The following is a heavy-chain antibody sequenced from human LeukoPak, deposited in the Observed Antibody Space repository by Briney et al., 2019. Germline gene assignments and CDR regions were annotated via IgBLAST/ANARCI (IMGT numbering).Heavy chain of an antibody. CDR3: ATLRNYEIDY. CDR2: IKSKPDGGTT. Sequence: GGSLRLSCATSGFIFSSAWMSWVRQAPGKGLEWVGRIKSKPDGGTTDYAAPVRGRFTISRDDSKNTLYLQMNSLKTEDTAVYYCATLRNYEIDYWGQGALVTVSS. V-gene: IGHV3-15*01. D-gene: IGHD1-7*01. CDR1: GFIFSSAW. J-gene: IGHJ4*02.